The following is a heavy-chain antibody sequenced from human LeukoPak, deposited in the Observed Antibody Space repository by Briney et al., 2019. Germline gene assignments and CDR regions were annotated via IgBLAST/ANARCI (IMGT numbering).Heavy chain of an antibody. J-gene: IGHJ4*02. Sequence: PGGSLRLSCAASGFTFGSYAMHWVRQAPGKGLEWVAVISYDGSNKYYADSVKGRFTISRDNSKNTLYLQMNSLRAEDTAVYYCAREGVYDSSGYPDYWGQGTLVTVSS. CDR1: GFTFGSYA. V-gene: IGHV3-30-3*01. D-gene: IGHD3-22*01. CDR3: AREGVYDSSGYPDY. CDR2: ISYDGSNK.